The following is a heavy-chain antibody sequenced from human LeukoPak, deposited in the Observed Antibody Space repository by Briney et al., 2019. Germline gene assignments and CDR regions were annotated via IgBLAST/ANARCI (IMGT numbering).Heavy chain of an antibody. CDR2: IKPDGSEK. Sequence: GGSLRLSCAASGFTFSSYWMSWVRQAPGKGLEWVANIKPDGSEKNYVDSVKGRFTISRDNAKSSLYLQMNSLRVEDTAVYYCARDPSAGSESWGQGTLVAVSS. CDR3: ARDPSAGSES. CDR1: GFTFSSYW. D-gene: IGHD6-25*01. J-gene: IGHJ4*02. V-gene: IGHV3-7*01.